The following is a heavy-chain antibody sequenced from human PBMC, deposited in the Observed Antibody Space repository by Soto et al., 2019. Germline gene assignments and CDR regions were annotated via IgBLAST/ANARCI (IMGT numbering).Heavy chain of an antibody. CDR3: AREDTAVALDY. D-gene: IGHD5-18*01. V-gene: IGHV1-18*04. J-gene: IGHJ4*02. CDR1: GYTFITYG. Sequence: ASVKVSCKSSGYTFITYGITWVRQAPGQGLEWMGGINTFNGNTNYAQKLQGRVTMTTDTFTSTAYMELRSLRSDETAVYYCAREDTAVALDYWGQGTLVTVSS. CDR2: INTFNGNT.